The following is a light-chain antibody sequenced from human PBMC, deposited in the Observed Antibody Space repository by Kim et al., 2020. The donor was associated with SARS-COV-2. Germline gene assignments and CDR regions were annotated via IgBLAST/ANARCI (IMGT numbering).Light chain of an antibody. Sequence: EVVLTQFPATLSVSPGERATLSCRASQSVNRNLACYQQKPGQAPRLLIYGASIRPPGTPGRFSGSGSGTEFTLSISSVQSADFAIYYCQHYNNWPPWTFGQGTKVDIK. V-gene: IGKV3-15*01. CDR1: QSVNRN. CDR2: GAS. CDR3: QHYNNWPPWT. J-gene: IGKJ1*01.